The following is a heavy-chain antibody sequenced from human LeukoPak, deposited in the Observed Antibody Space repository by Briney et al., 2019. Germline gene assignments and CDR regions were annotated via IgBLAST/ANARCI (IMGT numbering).Heavy chain of an antibody. CDR1: GYTFTSSD. J-gene: IGHJ4*02. CDR3: ARVKSRVRAVASLDY. CDR2: MNPNSGNT. Sequence: PQASVKVSCKASGYTFTSSDINWVRQATGQGLEWMGWMNPNSGNTGYAQKFQGRVTMTEDTSTDTAYMELSSLRSEDTAVYYCARVKSRVRAVASLDYWGQGTLVTVSS. V-gene: IGHV1-8*01. D-gene: IGHD6-19*01.